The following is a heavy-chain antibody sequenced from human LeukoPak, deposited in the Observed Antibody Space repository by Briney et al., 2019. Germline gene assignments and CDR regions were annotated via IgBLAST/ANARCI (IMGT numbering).Heavy chain of an antibody. J-gene: IGHJ3*02. CDR1: GFTFSSYS. CDR3: ASWGIVVVTANRAFDI. V-gene: IGHV3-48*04. CDR2: ISSSSSTI. D-gene: IGHD2-21*02. Sequence: GGSLRLSCAASGFTFSSYSMNWVRQAPGKGLEWVSYISSSSSTIYYADSVKGRFTISRDNAKNSLYLQMNSLRAEDTAVYYCASWGIVVVTANRAFDIWGQGTMVTVSS.